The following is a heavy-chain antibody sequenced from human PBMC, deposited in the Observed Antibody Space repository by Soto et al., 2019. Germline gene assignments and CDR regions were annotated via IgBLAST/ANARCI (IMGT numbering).Heavy chain of an antibody. J-gene: IGHJ6*02. CDR2: INPNTGGT. CDR1: GYTFIGYY. D-gene: IGHD2-2*01. CDR3: AREGLVLVPTTVNSDYYYYAMDV. Sequence: ASVKVSCQASGYTFIGYYINLVRQAPGQGLEWMGWINPNTGGTNYAQKFQGWVTMTRDTSISTAYMELSRLRSDDTAVYYCAREGLVLVPTTVNSDYYYYAMDVWGQGTTVTVSS. V-gene: IGHV1-2*04.